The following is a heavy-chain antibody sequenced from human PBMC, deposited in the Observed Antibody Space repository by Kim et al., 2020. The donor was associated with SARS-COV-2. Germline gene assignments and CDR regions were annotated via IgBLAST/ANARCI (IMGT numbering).Heavy chain of an antibody. D-gene: IGHD6-13*01. CDR1: GSTFSSYG. Sequence: GGSLRLSCAASGSTFSSYGMHWVRQAPGKGLEWVAFISYDGSNKYYADSVKGRFTISRDNSKNTLYLQMNSLRAEDTAVYYCAKVTIIPYSSRAYYFDYWGQGPLGTVSS. V-gene: IGHV3-30*18. CDR2: ISYDGSNK. J-gene: IGHJ4*02. CDR3: AKVTIIPYSSRAYYFDY.